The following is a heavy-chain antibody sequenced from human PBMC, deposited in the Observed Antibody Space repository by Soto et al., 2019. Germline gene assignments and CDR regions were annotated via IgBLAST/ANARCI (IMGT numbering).Heavy chain of an antibody. CDR1: GYTFTSYG. Sequence: GASVKVSCKASGYTFTSYGISWVRQAPGQGHEWMGWISAYNGNTNYAQKLQGRVTMTTDTSTSTAYMELRSLRSDDTAVYYCARKMKGIYHYYYYYGMDVWGQGTTVTVSS. CDR3: ARKMKGIYHYYYYYGMDV. J-gene: IGHJ6*02. CDR2: ISAYNGNT. V-gene: IGHV1-18*01.